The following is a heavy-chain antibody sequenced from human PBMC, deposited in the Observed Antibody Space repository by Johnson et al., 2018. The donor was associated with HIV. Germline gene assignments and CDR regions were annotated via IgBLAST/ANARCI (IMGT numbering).Heavy chain of an antibody. CDR3: ASRGREIVAAGILGAFDI. D-gene: IGHD6-13*01. J-gene: IGHJ3*02. CDR2: ISGSGGST. CDR1: GFTFSSYG. Sequence: VQLVESGGGLVQPGGSLRLSCAASGFTFSSYGMHWVRQAPGKGLEWVSAISGSGGSTYYADSVKGRFTISRDNSKNTLYLQMNSLRSEETAVYYCASRGREIVAAGILGAFDIWGQGTMVTVSS. V-gene: IGHV3-23*04.